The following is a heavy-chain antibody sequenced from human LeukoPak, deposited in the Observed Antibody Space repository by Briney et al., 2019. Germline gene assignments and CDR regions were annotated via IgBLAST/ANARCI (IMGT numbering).Heavy chain of an antibody. CDR3: ARDTSVAVAGTSRPIDY. D-gene: IGHD6-19*01. V-gene: IGHV3-21*01. J-gene: IGHJ4*02. Sequence: GGSLRLSCAASGFTFSSYSMNWVRQAPGKGLEWVSSISSSSSYIYYADSVKGRFTISRDNAKNSLYLQMNSLRAEDTAVYYCARDTSVAVAGTSRPIDYWGQGTLVTVSS. CDR2: ISSSSSYI. CDR1: GFTFSSYS.